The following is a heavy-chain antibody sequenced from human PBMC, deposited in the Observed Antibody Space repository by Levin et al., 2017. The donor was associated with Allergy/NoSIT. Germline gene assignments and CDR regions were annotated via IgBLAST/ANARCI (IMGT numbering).Heavy chain of an antibody. Sequence: GSLRLSCTVSGGSISSYYWSWIRQPPGKGLEWIGYIYYSGSTNYNPSLKSRVTISVDTSKNQFSLKLSSVTAADTAVYYCARAPGSSRWFDYWGQGTLVTVSS. V-gene: IGHV4-59*01. CDR1: GGSISSYY. D-gene: IGHD6-13*01. CDR3: ARAPGSSRWFDY. J-gene: IGHJ4*02. CDR2: IYYSGST.